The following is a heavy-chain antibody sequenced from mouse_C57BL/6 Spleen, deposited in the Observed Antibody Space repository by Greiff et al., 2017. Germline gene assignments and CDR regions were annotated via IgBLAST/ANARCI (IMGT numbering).Heavy chain of an antibody. D-gene: IGHD1-1*01. Sequence: VQLQQPGAELVKPGASVKLSCKASGYTFTSYWMHWVKQRPGQGLEWIGMIHPNSGSTNYNEKFKSKATLTVDKSSSTAYMQLSSLTSEDSAVYYCARKGITTVVEGYYAMDYWGQGTSVTVSS. CDR2: IHPNSGST. CDR1: GYTFTSYW. CDR3: ARKGITTVVEGYYAMDY. J-gene: IGHJ4*01. V-gene: IGHV1-64*01.